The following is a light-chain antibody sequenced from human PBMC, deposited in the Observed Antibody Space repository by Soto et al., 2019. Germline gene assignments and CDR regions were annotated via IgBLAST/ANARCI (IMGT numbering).Light chain of an antibody. Sequence: DIQMTQSPSSLSASVGDRVTITCRASQGISAFLAWFQQKPGQSPKRLIHAASSLESGVPSRFSEKGSGTQVYLTVSSLQPEDYATYYCLQHNTFPFNFGPGPKVKIK. CDR1: QGISAF. CDR2: AAS. V-gene: IGKV1-17*01. J-gene: IGKJ3*01. CDR3: LQHNTFPFN.